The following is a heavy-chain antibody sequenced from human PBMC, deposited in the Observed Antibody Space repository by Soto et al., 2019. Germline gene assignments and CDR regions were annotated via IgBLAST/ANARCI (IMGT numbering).Heavy chain of an antibody. CDR3: AAPSGGYSYAAFDI. CDR2: ISAYNGNT. CDR1: GYTFTSYG. V-gene: IGHV1-18*01. D-gene: IGHD5-18*01. J-gene: IGHJ3*02. Sequence: QVQLVQSGAEVKKPGASVKVSCKASGYTFTSYGISWVRQAPGQGLEWMGWISAYNGNTNYAQKLQGRVTMTTDTXXSTAYMELRSLRSDDTAVYYCAAPSGGYSYAAFDIWGQGTMVPVSS.